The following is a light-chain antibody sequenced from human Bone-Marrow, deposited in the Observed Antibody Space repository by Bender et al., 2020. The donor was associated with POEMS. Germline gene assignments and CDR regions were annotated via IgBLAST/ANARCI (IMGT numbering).Light chain of an antibody. CDR3: QSYDNSLGGWV. V-gene: IGLV1-40*01. CDR2: GYN. Sequence: QSVLTQPPSVSGTPGQRVTISCSGSSSNIESNYVYWYQHLSGTAPKLLIYGYNNRPSGVPDRFSGSKSGTSASLAITGLQAEDEGDYYCQSYDNSLGGWVFGGGTKLTVL. J-gene: IGLJ3*02. CDR1: SSNIESNY.